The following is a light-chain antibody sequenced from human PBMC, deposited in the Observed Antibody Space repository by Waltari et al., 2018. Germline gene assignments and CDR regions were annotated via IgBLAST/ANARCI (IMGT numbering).Light chain of an antibody. V-gene: IGLV1-47*01. CDR1: SPNIGKPF. J-gene: IGLJ3*02. CDR2: RNN. CDR3: ATWDDSLRGWV. Sequence: QSVVTQPPSASGTPGQRVTISCSGRSPNIGKPFVYWYHQSPGTAPKLLIYRNNQRPSGVPDRFSGSKSGTSASLAISGLRSEDESDYYCATWDDSLRGWVFGGGTKLTVL.